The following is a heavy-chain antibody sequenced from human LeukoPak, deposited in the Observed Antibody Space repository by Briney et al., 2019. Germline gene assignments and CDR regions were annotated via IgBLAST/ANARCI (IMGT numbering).Heavy chain of an antibody. CDR1: SGSISSSTW. CDR2: INHSGST. J-gene: IGHJ4*02. V-gene: IGHV4-4*02. CDR3: ALGYNDIWEL. D-gene: IGHD5-24*01. Sequence: SETLSLTCAVSSGSISSSTWWSWVRQPPGKGLEWIGEINHSGSTHYTPSLKSRVTISVDTSDNKFSLKMISVTAADAAVYYCALGYNDIWELWGRGTLVTVS.